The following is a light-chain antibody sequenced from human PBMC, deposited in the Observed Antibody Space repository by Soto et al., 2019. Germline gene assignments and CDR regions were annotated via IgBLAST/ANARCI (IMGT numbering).Light chain of an antibody. Sequence: EILMTQCPATVSVSPGERATLSCRASQSVSSNLAWYQQKPGQAPSLLFYGASTRATGIPARFSGSGSGTEFTLTIGSLQSEDFAVYYCQQYNKWPRTFGQGTKV. V-gene: IGKV3-15*01. CDR3: QQYNKWPRT. CDR1: QSVSSN. CDR2: GAS. J-gene: IGKJ1*01.